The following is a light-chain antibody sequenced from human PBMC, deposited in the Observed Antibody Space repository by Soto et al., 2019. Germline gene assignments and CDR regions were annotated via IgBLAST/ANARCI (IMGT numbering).Light chain of an antibody. J-gene: IGLJ3*02. V-gene: IGLV2-14*01. Sequence: QSALTQPASVSGSPGQSITISCTGTSRDVGGYSYVSWYQQHPGKAPKLIIYEVTNRPSGVSNRFSGSKSGNTASLTISGLQAEDEADYYCNSYTTSSTLVFGGGTKVTVL. CDR3: NSYTTSSTLV. CDR2: EVT. CDR1: SRDVGGYSY.